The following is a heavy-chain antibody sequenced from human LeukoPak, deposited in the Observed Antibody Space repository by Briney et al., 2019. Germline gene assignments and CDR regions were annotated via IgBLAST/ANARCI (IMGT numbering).Heavy chain of an antibody. CDR3: ARNGARPFDY. D-gene: IGHD3-10*01. CDR1: GGSISSYY. V-gene: IGHV4-59*08. Sequence: SETLSLTCTVSGGSISSYYWSWIRQPPGKGLEWIGYIYYSGSTAYNPSLKSRVTISVDMSKNQFSLKLSSVTAADTAIYYCARNGARPFDYWGQGALVTVSS. CDR2: IYYSGST. J-gene: IGHJ4*02.